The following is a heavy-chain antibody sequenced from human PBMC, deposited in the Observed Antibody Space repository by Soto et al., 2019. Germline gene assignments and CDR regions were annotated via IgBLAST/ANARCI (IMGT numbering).Heavy chain of an antibody. J-gene: IGHJ6*02. Sequence: SVKVSGQAFGGTFHSYAVSWVGQAPGQGPEWVGGITPLFRAADYAQKSQGRITITADLSTSTSYMELSSLTSDDTGVYYCARYPRITLIRSYYSLAVWGQGTTVTVSS. CDR2: ITPLFRAA. D-gene: IGHD2-21*01. CDR3: ARYPRITLIRSYYSLAV. V-gene: IGHV1-69*13. CDR1: GGTFHSYA.